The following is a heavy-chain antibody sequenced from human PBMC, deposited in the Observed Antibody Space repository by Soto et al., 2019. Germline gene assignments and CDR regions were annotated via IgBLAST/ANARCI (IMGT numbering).Heavy chain of an antibody. CDR3: ALGAGITMIVVVLLPIDY. J-gene: IGHJ4*02. V-gene: IGHV1-2*02. CDR2: INPNSGGT. CDR1: GYTFTGYY. Sequence: GASVKVSCKASGYTFTGYYMHWVRQAPGQGLEWMGWINPNSGGTNYAQKFQGRVTMTRDTSISTAYMELSRLRSDDTAVYYCALGAGITMIVVVLLPIDYWGEGTLVTIS. D-gene: IGHD3-22*01.